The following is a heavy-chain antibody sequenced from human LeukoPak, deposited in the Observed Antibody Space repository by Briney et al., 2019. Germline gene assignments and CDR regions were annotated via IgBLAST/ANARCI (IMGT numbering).Heavy chain of an antibody. J-gene: IGHJ6*03. CDR1: GFTFSNFA. Sequence: GGSLRLSCTASGFTFSNFAMSWVRQAPGKGLEWVSCISGSGGTTYYADSVKGRFVISRDNSKKTLYLQMNSLRAEDTAVYYCARSVGGCSGGSCSYYYYMDVWGKGTTVTVSS. D-gene: IGHD2-15*01. CDR3: ARSVGGCSGGSCSYYYYMDV. CDR2: ISGSGGTT. V-gene: IGHV3-23*01.